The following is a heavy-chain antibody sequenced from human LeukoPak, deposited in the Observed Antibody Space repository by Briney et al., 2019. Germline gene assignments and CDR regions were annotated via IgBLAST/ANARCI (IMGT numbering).Heavy chain of an antibody. CDR2: INPSGGST. CDR3: ASTTVTTAWFDP. D-gene: IGHD4-17*01. J-gene: IGHJ5*02. V-gene: IGHV1-46*01. CDR1: GYTFTSYY. Sequence: GSVKVSCKASGYTFTSYYMHWVRPAPGQGRERMGIINPSGGSTSYAQKFQGRVTMTRDTSTSTVYMELSSLRSEDTAVYYCASTTVTTAWFDPWGQGTLVTVSS.